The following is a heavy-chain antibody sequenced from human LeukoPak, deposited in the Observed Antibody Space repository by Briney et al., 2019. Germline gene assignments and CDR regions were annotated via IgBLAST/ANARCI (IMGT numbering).Heavy chain of an antibody. CDR2: IYTSGST. V-gene: IGHV4-61*02. D-gene: IGHD2-2*01. J-gene: IGHJ5*02. Sequence: SETLSLTCTVSGGSISSGSYYWSWIRQPAGKGLEWIGRIYTSGSTNYNPSLKSRVTISVDTSKNQFSLKLSSVTAADTAVYYCARALYCSSTSCYQNWFDPWGQGTLVTVSS. CDR1: GGSISSGSYY. CDR3: ARALYCSSTSCYQNWFDP.